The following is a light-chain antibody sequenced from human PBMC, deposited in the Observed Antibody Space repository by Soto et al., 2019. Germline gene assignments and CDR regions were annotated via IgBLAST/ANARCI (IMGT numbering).Light chain of an antibody. CDR3: HHYYTSWIP. V-gene: IGKV1-8*01. CDR1: HWITSY. CDR2: AAS. Sequence: AIRMAQSPSSFSASTGDRGTITCRAGHWITSYLAWYQQKPGKAPKLLIYAASTWQSGVQSRFSRSGSGTNFTLTISWLQSEDFASYYCHHYYTSWIPFGGGTTVDIK. J-gene: IGKJ4*01.